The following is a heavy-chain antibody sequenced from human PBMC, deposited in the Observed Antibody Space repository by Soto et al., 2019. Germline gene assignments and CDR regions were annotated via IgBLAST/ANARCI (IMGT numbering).Heavy chain of an antibody. D-gene: IGHD3-22*01. CDR2: IIPILGIA. J-gene: IGHJ6*02. CDR3: GGDRVVKSPYSYYSIDA. V-gene: IGHV1-69*04. CDR1: GGTFSSYT. Sequence: ASVKVSCKASGGTFSSYTISWVRQAPGQGLEWMGRIIPILGIANYAQKFQGRVTITADKSTKTAYMELSSLRSEDPACYYCGGDRVVKSPYSYYSIDAWGQGTTVHVSS.